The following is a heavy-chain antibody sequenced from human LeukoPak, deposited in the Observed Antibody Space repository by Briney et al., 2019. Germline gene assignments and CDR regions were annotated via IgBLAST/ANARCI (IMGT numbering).Heavy chain of an antibody. CDR1: GGSISSGDYY. Sequence: SQTLSLTCTVSGGSISSGDYYWSWIRQPPGKGLEWIGYIYYSGSTYYNPSLKSRVTISVDTSKNQFSLKLSSVTAADTAVYYCARTYYYDSSGRGAWYFDLWGRGTLVTVSS. CDR2: IYYSGST. CDR3: ARTYYYDSSGRGAWYFDL. D-gene: IGHD3-22*01. V-gene: IGHV4-30-4*01. J-gene: IGHJ2*01.